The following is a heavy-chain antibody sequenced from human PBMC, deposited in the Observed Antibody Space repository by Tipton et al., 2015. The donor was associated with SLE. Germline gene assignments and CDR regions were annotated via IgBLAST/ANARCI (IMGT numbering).Heavy chain of an antibody. D-gene: IGHD6-6*01. V-gene: IGHV4-34*01. CDR2: INHSGST. Sequence: LRLSCAVYGGSFSGYYWSWIRQPPGKGLEWIGEINHSGSTNYNPSLKSRVTISVDTSKNQFSLKLSSATAADTAVYYCARGGLGHSGSSALEWFQHWGQGTLVTVSS. CDR3: ARGGLGHSGSSALEWFQH. J-gene: IGHJ1*01. CDR1: GGSFSGYY.